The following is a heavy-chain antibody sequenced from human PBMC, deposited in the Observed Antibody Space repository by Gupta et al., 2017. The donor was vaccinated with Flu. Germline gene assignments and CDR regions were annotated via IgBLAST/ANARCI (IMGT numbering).Heavy chain of an antibody. V-gene: IGHV4-39*01. Sequence: SSSYYWGWIRQPPGKGLEWIGSIYYSGSTYYNPSLKSRVTISVDTSKNQFSLKLSSVTAADTAVYYCARLDGYNLHRVGYWGQGTLVTVSS. D-gene: IGHD5-12*01. CDR1: SSSYY. J-gene: IGHJ4*02. CDR2: IYYSGST. CDR3: ARLDGYNLHRVGY.